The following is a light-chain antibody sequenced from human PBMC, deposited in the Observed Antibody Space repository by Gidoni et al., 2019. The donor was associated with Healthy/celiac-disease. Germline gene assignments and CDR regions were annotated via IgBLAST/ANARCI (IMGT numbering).Light chain of an antibody. J-gene: IGKJ2*03. CDR2: KAS. CDR3: QQYNSYPYS. Sequence: DIQMTQSPSTLSASVGDRVTITCRASQSISSWLAWYQQKPGKAPKLLIYKASSLESGVPARFSGSGSGTEFTLTISSLQPDDFATYYCQQYNSYPYSFGQGTKLEIK. V-gene: IGKV1-5*03. CDR1: QSISSW.